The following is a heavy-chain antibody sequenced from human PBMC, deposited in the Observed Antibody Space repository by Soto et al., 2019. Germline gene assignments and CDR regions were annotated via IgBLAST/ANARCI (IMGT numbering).Heavy chain of an antibody. D-gene: IGHD3-3*01. J-gene: IGHJ6*02. CDR2: TIPIFGTA. CDR1: GGTFSSYA. V-gene: IGHV1-69*13. Sequence: GASVKVSCKASGGTFSSYAISWVRQAPGQGLEWMGGTIPIFGTANYAQKFQGRVTITADESTSTAYMELSSLRSEDTAVYYCATPNYDFWSGYPPGGVDVWGQGTTVTVSS. CDR3: ATPNYDFWSGYPPGGVDV.